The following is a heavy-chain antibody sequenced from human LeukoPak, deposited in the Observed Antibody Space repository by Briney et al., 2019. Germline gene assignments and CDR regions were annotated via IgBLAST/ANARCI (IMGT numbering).Heavy chain of an antibody. CDR1: GFTFSNYE. Sequence: GGSLRLSCAASGFTFSNYEMHWVRQAPGKGLERVSYISSSGSDIYYADSVKGRFTISRDSAKNSLYLQMNSLRAEDTAVYYCAGGIAAAGTSGGFDYWGQGTLVTVSS. CDR3: AGGIAAAGTSGGFDY. V-gene: IGHV3-48*03. CDR2: ISSSGSDI. D-gene: IGHD6-13*01. J-gene: IGHJ4*02.